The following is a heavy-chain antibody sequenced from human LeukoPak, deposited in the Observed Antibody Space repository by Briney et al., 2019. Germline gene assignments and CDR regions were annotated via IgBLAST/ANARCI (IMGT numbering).Heavy chain of an antibody. V-gene: IGHV3-30*18. D-gene: IGHD5-18*01. J-gene: IGHJ4*02. CDR1: ELAFSNYG. CDR2: ISYDGSNK. Sequence: PGGSLRLSCAASELAFSNYGVHWVRQAPGKGLEWVALISYDGSNKYYADSVKGRFTTSRDNSKNTLYLQMNSLRAEDTAVYYCAKGELGLWFDYWGQGTLVTVSS. CDR3: AKGELGLWFDY.